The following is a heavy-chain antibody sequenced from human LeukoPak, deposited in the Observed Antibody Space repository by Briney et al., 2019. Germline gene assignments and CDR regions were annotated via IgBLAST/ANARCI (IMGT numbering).Heavy chain of an antibody. CDR3: ARLGSGYLLDY. D-gene: IGHD5-12*01. Sequence: SETLSLTCSVSGDSISLSFYYWGWIRQPPGKALEWIGSVYYSGTTSYNPSLKSRVTISVDMSKNHFSLRLRSVTAADTAVYYCARLGSGYLLDYWGQGTLVTVSS. CDR1: GDSISLSFYY. J-gene: IGHJ4*02. V-gene: IGHV4-39*02. CDR2: VYYSGTT.